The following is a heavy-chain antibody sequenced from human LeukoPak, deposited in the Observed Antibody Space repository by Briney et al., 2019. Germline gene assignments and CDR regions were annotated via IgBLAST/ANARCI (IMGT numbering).Heavy chain of an antibody. CDR3: ARDPISDSSSWYTPWFDP. CDR2: ISYDGSNK. CDR1: GFTFSSYA. J-gene: IGHJ5*02. Sequence: GGSLRLSCAASGFTFSSYAMHWVRQAPGKGLEWVAVISYDGSNKYYADSVKGRFTISRDNSMNTLYLQMNSLRAEDTAVYYCARDPISDSSSWYTPWFDPWGQGTLVTVSS. D-gene: IGHD6-13*01. V-gene: IGHV3-30*04.